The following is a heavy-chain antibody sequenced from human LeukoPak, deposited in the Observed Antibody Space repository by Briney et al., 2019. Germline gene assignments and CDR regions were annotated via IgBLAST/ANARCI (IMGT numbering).Heavy chain of an antibody. CDR2: ISSSGSTI. Sequence: GGSLRLSCAASGFTFSDYYMSWIRQAPGKGLEWVSYISSSGSTIFYADSVKGRFTISRDNAKNSLYLQMNSLRAEDTAVYYCARLGPRGIVAVPAALYYFDYWGQGTLVTVSS. V-gene: IGHV3-11*01. D-gene: IGHD2-2*01. J-gene: IGHJ4*02. CDR3: ARLGPRGIVAVPAALYYFDY. CDR1: GFTFSDYY.